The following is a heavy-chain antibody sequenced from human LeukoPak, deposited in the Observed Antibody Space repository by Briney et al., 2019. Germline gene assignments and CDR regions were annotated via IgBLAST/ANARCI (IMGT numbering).Heavy chain of an antibody. CDR2: MYYSGST. V-gene: IGHV4-59*01. J-gene: IGHJ6*03. CDR3: ARGGLSYYYMDV. CDR1: GGSIRSNY. Sequence: PSETLSLTCTVSGGSIRSNYWSWIRQPPGKGLEWIGYMYYSGSTNYNPSLKSRVTISVDTSKNQFSLKLSSVTAADTAVYYCARGGLSYYYMDVWGKGTTVTVSS.